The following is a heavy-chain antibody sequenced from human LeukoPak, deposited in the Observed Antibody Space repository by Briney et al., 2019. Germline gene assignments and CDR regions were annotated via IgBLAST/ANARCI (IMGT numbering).Heavy chain of an antibody. D-gene: IGHD4/OR15-4a*01. CDR2: IMKDGSIK. CDR3: ARDDYGLGYYYYGMDV. J-gene: IGHJ6*02. Sequence: PGGSLRLSCAASGFTFSSYSMSWVRQAPGKGLEWVANIMKDGSIKKYVDSVKGRFTISRDNSKNTLYLQMNSLRAEDTAVYYCARDDYGLGYYYYGMDVWGQGTTVTVSS. CDR1: GFTFSSYS. V-gene: IGHV3-7*01.